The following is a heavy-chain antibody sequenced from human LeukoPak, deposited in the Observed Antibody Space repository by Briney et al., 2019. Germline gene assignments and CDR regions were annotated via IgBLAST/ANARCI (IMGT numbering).Heavy chain of an antibody. Sequence: WGSLRLSCAASGFTFRSYSMNWVRQHPGKGLEWVSSISSSSSYIHYADSVKGRFAISRDNAKNSLYLQMHSLRAEDTAVYYCASGGVAEGDDYWGQGTLVTVSS. CDR2: ISSSSSYI. CDR1: GFTFRSYS. J-gene: IGHJ4*02. D-gene: IGHD2-15*01. CDR3: ASGGVAEGDDY. V-gene: IGHV3-21*01.